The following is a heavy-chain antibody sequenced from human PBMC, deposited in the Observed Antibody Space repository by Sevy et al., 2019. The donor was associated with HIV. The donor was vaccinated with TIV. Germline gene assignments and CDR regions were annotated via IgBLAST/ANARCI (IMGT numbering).Heavy chain of an antibody. CDR3: AGGTNYYESSGPSYFDY. J-gene: IGHJ4*02. D-gene: IGHD3-22*01. CDR1: GFTFIDYY. V-gene: IGHV3-11*01. CDR2: ISTSGVTI. Sequence: GGSLRLSCAASGFTFIDYYMSWIRQAPGKGLEWVSHISTSGVTIYYADSVKGRFNISRDNAKNSLYLQINSLRAEDTAVYYCAGGTNYYESSGPSYFDYWGQGSLVTVSS.